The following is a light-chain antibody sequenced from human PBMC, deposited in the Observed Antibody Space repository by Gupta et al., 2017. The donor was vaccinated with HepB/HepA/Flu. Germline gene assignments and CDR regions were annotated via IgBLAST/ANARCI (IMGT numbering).Light chain of an antibody. Sequence: QSALTQPRPVSGSPGQSVTISCTATSSDVGGYNYVSWYQQHPGKAPKFMIYDVSKRPSGVPNRFSGSKSGNTASLTISGLQAEDEADYYCCSYAGSYTLVFGGGTKLTVL. CDR3: CSYAGSYTLV. CDR1: SSDVGGYNY. CDR2: DVS. V-gene: IGLV2-11*01. J-gene: IGLJ2*01.